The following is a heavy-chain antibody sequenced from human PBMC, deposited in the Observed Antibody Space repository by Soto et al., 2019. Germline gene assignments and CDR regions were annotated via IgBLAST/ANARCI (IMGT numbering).Heavy chain of an antibody. Sequence: QVHLVQSGDEVTKPGSSVKVSCKASGYSFSSYAISWVRQAPGQGLEWMGGIIPVFDPPTYAQKFQGRVTISADETTSTVYIELTSLRSEDPALYYCTREIGAGYPEEYWGQGTLVTVSS. CDR1: GYSFSSYA. CDR2: IIPVFDPP. V-gene: IGHV1-69*01. D-gene: IGHD5-12*01. J-gene: IGHJ4*02. CDR3: TREIGAGYPEEY.